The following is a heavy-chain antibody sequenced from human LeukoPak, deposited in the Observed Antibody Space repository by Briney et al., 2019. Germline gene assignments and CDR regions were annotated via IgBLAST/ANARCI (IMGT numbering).Heavy chain of an antibody. CDR3: ARDDHWASDF. CDR2: INPDGSEN. V-gene: IGHV3-7*04. Sequence: GGSLRVSCAASGFTFSTYWMSWVRQAPGKGLEWVANINPDGSENQYVASVKGRFTISRDNAKNSLFLQMNSLRGEDTAVYYCARDDHWASDFWGQGTLVTVSS. J-gene: IGHJ4*02. D-gene: IGHD7-27*01. CDR1: GFTFSTYW.